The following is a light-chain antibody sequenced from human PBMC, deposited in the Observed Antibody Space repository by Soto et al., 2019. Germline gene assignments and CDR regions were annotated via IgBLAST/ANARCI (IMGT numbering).Light chain of an antibody. J-gene: IGKJ1*01. V-gene: IGKV1-27*01. CDR1: QGIIDY. Sequence: DIQMTQSPSSLSASVGDTVTITCRASQGIIDYLAWYQQRPGKVPKLLIYEASTLQTGVPSRFSGSGAGTDFTLTISSLQPEDVGTYCCLTYDTAPQTFGQGTRFEIK. CDR3: LTYDTAPQT. CDR2: EAS.